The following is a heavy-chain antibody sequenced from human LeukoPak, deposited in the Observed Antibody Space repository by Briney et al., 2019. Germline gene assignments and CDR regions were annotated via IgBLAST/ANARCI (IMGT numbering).Heavy chain of an antibody. J-gene: IGHJ3*02. CDR3: ARHGRGVVGATVAFDI. CDR2: IYPDDSDT. Sequence: GESLKISCKGSGYSFTSYWIGWVRQVPGKGLEWMGIIYPDDSDTRNSPSFQGQVIISADKSISTAYLQWSSLKASDTAMYYCARHGRGVVGATVAFDIWGQGTMVTVSS. CDR1: GYSFTSYW. D-gene: IGHD1-26*01. V-gene: IGHV5-51*01.